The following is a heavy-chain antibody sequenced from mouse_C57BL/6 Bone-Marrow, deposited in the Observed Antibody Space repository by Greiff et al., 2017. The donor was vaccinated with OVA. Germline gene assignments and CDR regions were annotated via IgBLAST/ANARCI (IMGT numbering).Heavy chain of an antibody. V-gene: IGHV1-9*01. J-gene: IGHJ3*01. CDR2: ILPGSGST. CDR1: GYTFTGYW. D-gene: IGHD1-1*01. CDR3: AREEGNLLLRFWFAY. Sequence: QVQLKQSGAELMKPGASVKLSCKATGYTFTGYWIEWVKQRPGHGLEWIGEILPGSGSTNYNEKFKGKATFTADTSSNTAYMQLSSLTTEDSAIYYCAREEGNLLLRFWFAYWGQGTLVTVSA.